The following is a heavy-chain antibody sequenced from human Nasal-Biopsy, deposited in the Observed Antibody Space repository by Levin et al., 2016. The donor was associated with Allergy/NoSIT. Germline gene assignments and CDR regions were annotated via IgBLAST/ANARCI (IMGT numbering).Heavy chain of an antibody. CDR1: GFAFKTFA. CDR2: ISDSGASK. Sequence: GESLKISCAASGFAFKTFAMTWVRQTPGKALQWFSGISDSGASKYYADAVEGRHVVSRDNSRDTLFLEMSGLRAEDTAIYYCARASSYVTVSAAFLRPHRYWYFDLWGRGTLVTVSA. CDR3: ARASSYVTVSAAFLRPHRYWYFDL. D-gene: IGHD2-2*01. V-gene: IGHV3-23*01. J-gene: IGHJ2*01.